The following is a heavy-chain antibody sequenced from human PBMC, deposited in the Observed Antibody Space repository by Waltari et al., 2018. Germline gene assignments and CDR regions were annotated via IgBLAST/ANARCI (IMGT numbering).Heavy chain of an antibody. V-gene: IGHV4-59*01. Sequence: QVQLQESGPGLVKPSETLSLTCTVSGGSISSYYWSWIRQPPGKGLEWIGYIYYSGSTNYNPSLKSRVTISVDTSKNQFSLKLSSVTAADTAVYYCARSTKGRDLYYYYYMDVWGKGTTVTVSS. CDR1: GGSISSYY. J-gene: IGHJ6*03. CDR2: IYYSGST. D-gene: IGHD2-21*01. CDR3: ARSTKGRDLYYYYYMDV.